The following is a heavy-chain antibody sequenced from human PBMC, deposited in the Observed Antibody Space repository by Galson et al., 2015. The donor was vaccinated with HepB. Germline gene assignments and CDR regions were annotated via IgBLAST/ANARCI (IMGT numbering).Heavy chain of an antibody. J-gene: IGHJ6*02. CDR1: GFTFSSYG. V-gene: IGHV3-30*18. CDR3: AKTGTIFGVVMGNDYYGMDV. D-gene: IGHD3-3*01. CDR2: ISYDGSNK. Sequence: SLRLSCAASGFTFSSYGMHWVRQAPGKGLEWVAVISYDGSNKYYADSVKGRFTISRDNSKNTLYLQMNSLRAEDTAVYYCAKTGTIFGVVMGNDYYGMDVWGRGTTVTVSS.